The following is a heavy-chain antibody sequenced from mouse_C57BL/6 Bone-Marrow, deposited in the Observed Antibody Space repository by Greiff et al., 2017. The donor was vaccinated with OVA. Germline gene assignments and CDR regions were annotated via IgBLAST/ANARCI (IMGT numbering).Heavy chain of an antibody. Sequence: QVQLQQPGAELVRPGSSVKLSCKASGYTFTSYWMHWVKQRPIQGLEWIGNIDPSDSDTHYNQKFKDKATLTVDKSSSTAYMQLSSLTSEDSAVYYCARITTVVVADDWGQGTTLTVSS. CDR1: GYTFTSYW. J-gene: IGHJ2*01. D-gene: IGHD1-1*01. V-gene: IGHV1-52*01. CDR2: IDPSDSDT. CDR3: ARITTVVVADD.